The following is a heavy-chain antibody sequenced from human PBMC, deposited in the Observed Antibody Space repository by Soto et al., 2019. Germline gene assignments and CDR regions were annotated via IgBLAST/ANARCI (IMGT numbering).Heavy chain of an antibody. CDR3: ASDYCSSTSCYNPDY. J-gene: IGHJ4*02. CDR1: GYTFTSYG. Sequence: QVQLVQSGAEVKNPGASVKVSCKASGYTFTSYGISWVRQAPGQGLDLMGWIRAYNDNTNYAQKLQGRVAMTADTSQSTAYMELRSLTSEDTAVYYCASDYCSSTSCYNPDYWGQGTLVTVSS. V-gene: IGHV1-18*01. CDR2: IRAYNDNT. D-gene: IGHD2-2*02.